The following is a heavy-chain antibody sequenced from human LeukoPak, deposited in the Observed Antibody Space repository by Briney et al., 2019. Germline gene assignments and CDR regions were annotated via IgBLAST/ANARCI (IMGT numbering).Heavy chain of an antibody. CDR3: ARNVDTAMVSLFFDP. CDR1: GYTFTSYG. Sequence: ASVKVSCKASGYTFTSYGISWVRQAPGQGLEWMGWISAYNGNTNYAQKLQGRVTMTTDTSTSTAYMELRSLRSDDTAVYYCARNVDTAMVSLFFDPWGQGTLVTVSS. J-gene: IGHJ5*02. CDR2: ISAYNGNT. V-gene: IGHV1-18*01. D-gene: IGHD5-18*01.